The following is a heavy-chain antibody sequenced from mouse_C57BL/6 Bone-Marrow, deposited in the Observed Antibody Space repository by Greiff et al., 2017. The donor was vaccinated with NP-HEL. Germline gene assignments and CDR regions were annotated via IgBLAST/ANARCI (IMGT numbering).Heavy chain of an antibody. CDR3: ARHYYSNCFDY. D-gene: IGHD2-5*01. CDR1: GFTFSSYG. V-gene: IGHV5-6*01. J-gene: IGHJ2*01. Sequence: EVQLVESGGDLVKPGGSLKLSCAASGFTFSSYGMSWVRQTPDKRLEWVATISSGGSYTYYPDSVKGRFTISRDNAKNTRYLQMSSLRSEDSAMYYCARHYYSNCFDYWGQGTTLTVSP. CDR2: ISSGGSYT.